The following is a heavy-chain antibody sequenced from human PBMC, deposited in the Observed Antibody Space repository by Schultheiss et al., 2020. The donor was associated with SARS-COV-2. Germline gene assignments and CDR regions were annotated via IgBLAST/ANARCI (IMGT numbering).Heavy chain of an antibody. CDR3: ASEAAYCGGDCYGNDAFDI. CDR2: IHHSGST. V-gene: IGHV4-59*01. Sequence: SETLSLTCAVYGGSFSSYYWSWIRQSPGKGVEWFGYIHHSGSTNYNPSLKSRVTISVDTSKNQFSLKLSSVTAADTAVYYCASEAAYCGGDCYGNDAFDIWGQGTMVTVSS. D-gene: IGHD2-21*01. J-gene: IGHJ3*02. CDR1: GGSFSSYY.